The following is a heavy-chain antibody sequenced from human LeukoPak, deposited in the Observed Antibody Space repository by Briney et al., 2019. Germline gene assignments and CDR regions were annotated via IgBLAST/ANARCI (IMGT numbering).Heavy chain of an antibody. CDR2: IIPIFGTA. D-gene: IGHD6-13*01. Sequence: SVKVSCKASGYTFSSYDINWVRQAPGQGLEWMGGIIPIFGTANYAQKFQGRVTITADESTSTAYMELSSLRSEDTAVYYCAGGHSSSWYGWFDPWGQGTLVTVSS. CDR1: GYTFSSYD. CDR3: AGGHSSSWYGWFDP. J-gene: IGHJ5*02. V-gene: IGHV1-69*13.